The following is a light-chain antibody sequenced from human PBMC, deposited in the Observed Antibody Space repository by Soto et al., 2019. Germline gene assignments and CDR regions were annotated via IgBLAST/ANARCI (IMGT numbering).Light chain of an antibody. V-gene: IGKV1-9*01. CDR1: QDIAIY. J-gene: IGKJ4*01. CDR2: AAS. Sequence: IQLTQSPSSLSASVGDRVTITCRASQDIAIYLAWYQQKPGEAPKLLIYAASTLHGGVPSRFSGSGSGTDFALTITSLQAEDFATYYRQQLRSYPSTFGGGAKVDIK. CDR3: QQLRSYPST.